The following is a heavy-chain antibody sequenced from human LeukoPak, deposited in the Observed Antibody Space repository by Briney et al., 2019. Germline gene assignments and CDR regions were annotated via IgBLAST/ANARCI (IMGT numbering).Heavy chain of an antibody. CDR1: GYTFTSYY. CDR2: INPSGGST. J-gene: IGHJ1*01. Sequence: ASVKVSCKASGYTFTSYYMHWVRQAPGQGLEWMGIINPSGGSTSYAQKFQGRVTMTRDTSISTAYMELSGLRSDDTAVYYCARDYYDSNGWQYFQHWGQGTLVTVSS. D-gene: IGHD3-22*01. CDR3: ARDYYDSNGWQYFQH. V-gene: IGHV1-46*01.